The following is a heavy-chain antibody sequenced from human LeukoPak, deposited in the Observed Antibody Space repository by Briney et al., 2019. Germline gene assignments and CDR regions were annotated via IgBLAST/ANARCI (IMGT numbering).Heavy chain of an antibody. J-gene: IGHJ4*02. V-gene: IGHV3-30*18. CDR1: GFSFSEYG. CDR2: ISFDGSNK. Sequence: GRSLRLSCAASGFSFSEYGMHWIRQAPGKGLEWVAAISFDGSNKDYVDSVKGRFTISRDNSKNTLYLQMNSLRAEDTALYYCAKQVNFDILTGNSDFWGQGTLVTVSS. D-gene: IGHD3-9*01. CDR3: AKQVNFDILTGNSDF.